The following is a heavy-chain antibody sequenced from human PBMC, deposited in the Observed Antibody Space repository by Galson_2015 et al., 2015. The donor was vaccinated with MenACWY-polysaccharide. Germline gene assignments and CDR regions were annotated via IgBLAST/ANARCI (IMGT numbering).Heavy chain of an antibody. Sequence: SLRLSCAASGLTFSNNWIHWVRQAPGKGLVWVSRTNSDASSTAYADSVKGRFTTSRDNAKNTLYLQMNSLRVEDTAVYYCVGPLGRGGTGAYGMDAWGQGTTVTVSS. CDR3: VGPLGRGGTGAYGMDA. J-gene: IGHJ6*02. CDR1: GLTFSNNW. CDR2: TNSDASST. D-gene: IGHD3-10*01. V-gene: IGHV3-74*01.